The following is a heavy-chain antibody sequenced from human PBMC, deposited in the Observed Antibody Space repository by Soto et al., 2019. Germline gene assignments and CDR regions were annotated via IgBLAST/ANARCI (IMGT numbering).Heavy chain of an antibody. CDR3: QAEDGIRDVRSVSAFLLNRSSDL. V-gene: IGHV4-30-4*01. D-gene: IGHD3-10*02. J-gene: IGHJ2*01. Sequence: QPPGKGLEWMGNIDYSGNTYFNASLKSRLTISLDTSKNQFSLKLSSVTAADTAVFFFQAEDGIRDVRSVSAFLLNRSSDL. CDR2: IDYSGNT.